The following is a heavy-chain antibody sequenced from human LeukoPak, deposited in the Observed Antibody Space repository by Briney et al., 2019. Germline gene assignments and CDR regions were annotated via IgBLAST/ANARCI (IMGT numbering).Heavy chain of an antibody. CDR2: ISSSSSYK. J-gene: IGHJ4*02. Sequence: GGSLRLSCAASGFTFSSYSMNWVRQAPGKGLEWVSSISSSSSYKYYADSLKGRFTISRDNAKNSLYLQMNSLRAEDTAFYYCARVQQYDKFDYWGQGTLVTVSS. CDR1: GFTFSSYS. V-gene: IGHV3-21*04. D-gene: IGHD3-22*01. CDR3: ARVQQYDKFDY.